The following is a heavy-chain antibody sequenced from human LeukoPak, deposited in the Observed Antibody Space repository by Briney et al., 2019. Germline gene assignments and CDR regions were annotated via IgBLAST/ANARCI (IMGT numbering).Heavy chain of an antibody. Sequence: GGSLRLSCTASGFTFNDYSMNWVRQAPGKGLEWVSSISRRSRHVYYAGSVKGRFTISRDDAKDSLYLQMYSLRAEDMAVYFCVRDLMGSGSTTAYLHHWGQGTLVTVSS. CDR2: ISRRSRHV. D-gene: IGHD1-1*01. CDR1: GFTFNDYS. CDR3: VRDLMGSGSTTAYLHH. J-gene: IGHJ1*01. V-gene: IGHV3-21*01.